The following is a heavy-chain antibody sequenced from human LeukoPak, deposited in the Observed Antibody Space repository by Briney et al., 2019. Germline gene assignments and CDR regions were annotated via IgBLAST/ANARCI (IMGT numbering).Heavy chain of an antibody. J-gene: IGHJ5*02. CDR3: ARGGYIYGSRGNWFDP. CDR2: IFYSGST. D-gene: IGHD5-18*01. Sequence: SETLSLTCRVSGVSISSYYWSWIRQPPGKGLEWIGYIFYSGSTNYNPSLKSRVTISADTSKNQFSLKLSSVTAADTAVYYCARGGYIYGSRGNWFDPWGQGTLVTVSS. CDR1: GVSISSYY. V-gene: IGHV4-59*01.